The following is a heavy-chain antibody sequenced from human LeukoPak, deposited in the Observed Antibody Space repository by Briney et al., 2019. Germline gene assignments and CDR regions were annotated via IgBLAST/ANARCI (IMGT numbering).Heavy chain of an antibody. V-gene: IGHV4-34*01. CDR1: GGSFSGYY. CDR3: ARRGSGSYYLPSKYYFDY. Sequence: SETLSLTCAVYGGSFSGYYWSWIRQPPGKGLEWIGEINHSGSTNYNPSLKSRVTISVDTSKNQFSLKLSSVTAADTAVYYCARRGSGSYYLPSKYYFDYWGQGTLVTVSS. CDR2: INHSGST. J-gene: IGHJ4*02. D-gene: IGHD3-10*01.